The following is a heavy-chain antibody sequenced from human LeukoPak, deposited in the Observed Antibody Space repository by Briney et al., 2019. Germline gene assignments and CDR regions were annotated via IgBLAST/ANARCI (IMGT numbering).Heavy chain of an antibody. Sequence: SETLSLTCTVSGGSISTYYWSWIRPPAGKGLEWIGRVYSSGSTSYNPSLESRVTMSLDTSKNQFSLWLRSVTAADTAVYFCALGGHTYGCDFWGQGTLVTVSS. CDR2: VYSSGST. CDR3: ALGGHTYGCDF. D-gene: IGHD5-18*01. V-gene: IGHV4-4*07. J-gene: IGHJ4*02. CDR1: GGSISTYY.